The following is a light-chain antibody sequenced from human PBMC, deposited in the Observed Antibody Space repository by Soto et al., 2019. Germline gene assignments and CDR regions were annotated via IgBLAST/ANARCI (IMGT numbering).Light chain of an antibody. CDR2: GGS. V-gene: IGKV3-20*01. J-gene: IGKJ1*01. Sequence: VLTQSPGSLSLSPGDRATLSCRASQRVSGSSLAWYQQKPGQAPRLLIYGGSNRATGVPDRFSGSGSGTEFTLTVSSLKSEDFAVYYFQQYNNWARPFGQGTKVEIK. CDR1: QRVSGSS. CDR3: QQYNNWARP.